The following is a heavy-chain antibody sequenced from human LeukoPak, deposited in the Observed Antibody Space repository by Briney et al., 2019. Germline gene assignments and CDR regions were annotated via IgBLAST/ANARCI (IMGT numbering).Heavy chain of an antibody. V-gene: IGHV1-69*06. CDR3: ARVGRFGANYFDSYYMDV. Sequence: ASVKVSCKASGGSFSSYTISWVRQAPGQGPEWMGGIIPIFGTATYAQKFQGRVTITADKSTSTAYMDLSSLRSEDTAVYYCARVGRFGANYFDSYYMDVWGKGTTVTVSS. CDR1: GGSFSSYT. CDR2: IIPIFGTA. D-gene: IGHD3-10*01. J-gene: IGHJ6*03.